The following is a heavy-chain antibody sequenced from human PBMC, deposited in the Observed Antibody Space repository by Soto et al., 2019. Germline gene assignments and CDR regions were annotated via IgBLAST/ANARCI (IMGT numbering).Heavy chain of an antibody. D-gene: IGHD5-18*01. V-gene: IGHV1-69*06. J-gene: IGHJ4*02. CDR2: IIPIFGTA. Sequence: SVKVSCKASGYTFTGYYMHWVRQAPGQGLEWMGGIIPIFGTANYAQKFQGRVTITADKSTSTAYMELSSLRSEDTAVYYCARGGYSYGFDYWGQGTLVTVSS. CDR3: ARGGYSYGFDY. CDR1: GYTFTGYY.